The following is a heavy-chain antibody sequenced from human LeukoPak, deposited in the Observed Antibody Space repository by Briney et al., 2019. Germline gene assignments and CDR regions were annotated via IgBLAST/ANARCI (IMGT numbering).Heavy chain of an antibody. J-gene: IGHJ4*02. D-gene: IGHD1-26*01. V-gene: IGHV1-18*01. Sequence: ASVKVSCKTFGYIFTNYGISWVRQAPGQGLEWMGWISAYNGNTNYAQKLQGRVTMTTDTSTSTAYMELRSLRSDDTAVYYCARVYGWVGATNQADYWGQGTLVTVSS. CDR3: ARVYGWVGATNQADY. CDR1: GYIFTNYG. CDR2: ISAYNGNT.